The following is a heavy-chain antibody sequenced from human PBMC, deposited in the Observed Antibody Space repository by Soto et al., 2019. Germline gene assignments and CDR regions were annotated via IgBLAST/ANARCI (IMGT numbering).Heavy chain of an antibody. CDR1: GGSISSGDYY. Sequence: SSETLSLTCTVSGGSISSGDYYWSWIRQPPGKGLEWIGYIYYSGSTYYNPSLKSRVTISVDTSKNQFSLKLSSVTAADTAVYYCARCPYYYDSSGCDYWGQGTLVTVSS. D-gene: IGHD3-22*01. V-gene: IGHV4-30-4*01. CDR2: IYYSGST. J-gene: IGHJ4*02. CDR3: ARCPYYYDSSGCDY.